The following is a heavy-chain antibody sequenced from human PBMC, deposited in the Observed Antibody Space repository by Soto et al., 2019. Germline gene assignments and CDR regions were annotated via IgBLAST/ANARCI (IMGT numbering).Heavy chain of an antibody. D-gene: IGHD2-2*01. CDR1: GDSFTSCW. V-gene: IGHV5-51*01. CDR2: IYPGDSDT. J-gene: IGHJ6*02. Sequence: ESLKISCKGAGDSFTSCWIGWVRQIPGKGLEWMGIIYPGDSDTRYSPSFQGQVTISADKSISTAYLQWSSLKASDTAMYYCARSIGYCSSTSCYGPLYYYYGMDVWGQGTTVTVSS. CDR3: ARSIGYCSSTSCYGPLYYYYGMDV.